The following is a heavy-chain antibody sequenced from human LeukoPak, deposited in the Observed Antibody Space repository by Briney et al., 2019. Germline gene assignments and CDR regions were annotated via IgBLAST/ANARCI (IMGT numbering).Heavy chain of an antibody. CDR2: ISAYDGET. J-gene: IGHJ5*02. CDR1: GYAFTRYG. Sequence: ASVKVSCKASGYAFTRYGISWVRPAPGQGLEWLGWISAYDGETNYEQKFQGRVTMTTDTPTSTAYMELRSLRSDDTAVYYCARDKVIASAGTPNWFDPWGQGTLVTVSS. D-gene: IGHD6-13*01. CDR3: ARDKVIASAGTPNWFDP. V-gene: IGHV1-18*01.